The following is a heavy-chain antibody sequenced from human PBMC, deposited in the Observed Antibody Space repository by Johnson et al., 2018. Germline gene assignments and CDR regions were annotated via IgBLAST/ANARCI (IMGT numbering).Heavy chain of an antibody. CDR2: ISGNGNSM. CDR1: GFTFSSYA. J-gene: IGHJ1*01. Sequence: VQLVQSGGDLVQPGGSLRLSCAASGFTFSSYAMSWVRQAPGRGLEWVSAISGNGNSMYYADSVKGRFTISRDNSKNTLCRQMNSLRAEDTAVYYCAKDERYGDFVRGMFQHWGQGTLVTVSS. CDR3: AKDERYGDFVRGMFQH. V-gene: IGHV3-23*04. D-gene: IGHD4-17*01.